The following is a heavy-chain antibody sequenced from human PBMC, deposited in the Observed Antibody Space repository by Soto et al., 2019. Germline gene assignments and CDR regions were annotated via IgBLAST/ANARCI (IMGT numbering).Heavy chain of an antibody. CDR2: ISGSGGST. CDR1: GFTFSSYA. V-gene: IGHV3-23*01. CDR3: SRGRGAAADYFYF. D-gene: IGHD6-13*01. J-gene: IGHJ4*02. Sequence: GGSLRLSCAASGFTFSSYAMSWVRQAPGKGLEWVSAISGSGGSTYYADSVKGRFTISRDNAKNSLFLQMNSLRAEDTAVYYFSRGRGAAADYFYFWAQGTLVPVSS.